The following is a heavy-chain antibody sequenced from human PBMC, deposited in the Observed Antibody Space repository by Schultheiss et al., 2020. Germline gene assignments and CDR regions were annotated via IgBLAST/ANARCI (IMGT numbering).Heavy chain of an antibody. Sequence: GESLKISCAAAGFTFSSYAMSWVRQAPGKGLEWVSAISTTGDYTFYADSVKGRFMISRDNSKNTVDLQMNSLRAEDTAVYYCAREGGGYCSSTSCYYYYYYMDVWGKGTTVTVSS. V-gene: IGHV3-23*01. D-gene: IGHD2-2*01. CDR3: AREGGGYCSSTSCYYYYYYMDV. J-gene: IGHJ6*03. CDR1: GFTFSSYA. CDR2: ISTTGDYT.